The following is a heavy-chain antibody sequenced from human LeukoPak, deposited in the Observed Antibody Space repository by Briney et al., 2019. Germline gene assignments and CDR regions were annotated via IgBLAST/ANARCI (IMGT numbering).Heavy chain of an antibody. CDR2: IKTDGTTT. J-gene: IGHJ5*02. CDR3: VRAGASGTYGRFDA. Sequence: GGSLRLSCAASGFTFTNYWMHWVPQAPGKGLVWVSRIKTDGTTTTYADSVKGRFTVSRDNAKNTVFLEMNSLRAEDTAVYHCVRAGASGTYGRFDAWGQGALVTVSS. D-gene: IGHD3-10*01. V-gene: IGHV3-74*01. CDR1: GFTFTNYW.